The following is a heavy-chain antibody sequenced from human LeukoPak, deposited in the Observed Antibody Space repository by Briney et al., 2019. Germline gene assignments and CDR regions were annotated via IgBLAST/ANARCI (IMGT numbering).Heavy chain of an antibody. CDR1: GGSISSYY. Sequence: PSETLSLTCTVSGGSISSYYWSWIRQPPGKGLEWIGYIYYSGSTNCNPSLKSRVTISVDTFKNQFSLKLSSVTAADTAVYYCARHLTYYDILTGYLAHAFDIWGQGTMVTVSS. V-gene: IGHV4-59*08. D-gene: IGHD3-9*01. CDR3: ARHLTYYDILTGYLAHAFDI. CDR2: IYYSGST. J-gene: IGHJ3*02.